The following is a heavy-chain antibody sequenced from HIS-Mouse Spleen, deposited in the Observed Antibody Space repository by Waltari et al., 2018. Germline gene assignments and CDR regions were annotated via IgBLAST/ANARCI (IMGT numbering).Heavy chain of an antibody. V-gene: IGHV4-39*07. CDR2: IYYSGST. J-gene: IGHJ2*01. Sequence: QLHLQESAPVLVKPSETLSLTCTVSGGSISISCYCWGWIRQPPGKGLEWIGSIYYSGSTYYNPSLKSRLTISVDTSKNQFSLKLSSVTAADTAVYYCAREIPYSSSWYDWYFDLWGRGTLVTVSS. CDR3: AREIPYSSSWYDWYFDL. D-gene: IGHD6-13*01. CDR1: GGSISISCYC.